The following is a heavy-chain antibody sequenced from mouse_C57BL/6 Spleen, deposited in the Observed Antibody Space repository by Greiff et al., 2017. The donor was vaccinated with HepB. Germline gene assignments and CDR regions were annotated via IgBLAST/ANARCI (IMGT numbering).Heavy chain of an antibody. CDR2: ISDGGSYT. J-gene: IGHJ1*03. Sequence: EVKLVESGGGLVKPGGSLKLSCAASGFTFSSYAMSWVRQTPEKRLEWVATISDGGSYTYYPDNVKGRVTISRDNAKNNLDLQMSHLKSEDTGMYYCARVPYYSGGYFEVWGTGTTVTVSS. V-gene: IGHV5-4*03. CDR3: ARVPYYSGGYFEV. CDR1: GFTFSSYA. D-gene: IGHD1-1*01.